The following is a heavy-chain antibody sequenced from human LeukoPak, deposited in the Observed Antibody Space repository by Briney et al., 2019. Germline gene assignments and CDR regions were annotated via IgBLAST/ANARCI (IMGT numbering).Heavy chain of an antibody. CDR3: AKDRSWSRHYYGMDV. D-gene: IGHD2-15*01. Sequence: GGSLRLSCAASAFTFSSYAMHWVRQAPGMGLEWVSFIRYDGSKKYYADSVKGRFTISRDNSKNTLYLQMNSLRAEDTAVYYCAKDRSWSRHYYGMDVWGQGTTVTVSS. CDR1: AFTFSSYA. J-gene: IGHJ6*02. V-gene: IGHV3-30*02. CDR2: IRYDGSKK.